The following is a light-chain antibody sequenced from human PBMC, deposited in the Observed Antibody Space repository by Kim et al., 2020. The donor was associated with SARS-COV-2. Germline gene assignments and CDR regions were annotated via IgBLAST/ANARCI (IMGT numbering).Light chain of an antibody. Sequence: LSPGERATLSCRASQSLTTNYLAWYQQNPGQAPTLLIYGASSRATNIPDRFSGSGSGTDFTLTISRLEPEDFAVYFCQQYVSSSWTFGQGTKLEI. J-gene: IGKJ1*01. CDR2: GAS. CDR3: QQYVSSSWT. CDR1: QSLTTNY. V-gene: IGKV3-20*01.